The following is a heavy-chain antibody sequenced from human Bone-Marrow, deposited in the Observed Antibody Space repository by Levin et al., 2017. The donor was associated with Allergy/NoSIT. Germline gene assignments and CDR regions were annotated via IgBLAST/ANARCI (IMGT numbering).Heavy chain of an antibody. J-gene: IGHJ5*02. CDR1: GDTVSNNYVA. CDR3: ARDTDWGWFDP. Sequence: SQTLSLTCAISGDTVSNNYVAWNWIRQSPSRGLEWLGRAYYRSAWSYDYAPSVRSRIIVNPDTSKNHFSLQLNSVTPEDTAVYYCARDTDWGWFDPWGQGTLVTVSS. CDR2: AYYRSAWSY. V-gene: IGHV6-1*01. D-gene: IGHD3/OR15-3a*01.